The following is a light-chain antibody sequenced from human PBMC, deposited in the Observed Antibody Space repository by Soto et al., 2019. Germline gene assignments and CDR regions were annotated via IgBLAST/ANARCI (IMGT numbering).Light chain of an antibody. CDR1: SSDVGNYNF. J-gene: IGLJ2*01. V-gene: IGLV2-14*01. CDR2: EVS. CDR3: SSYSSSDTVV. Sequence: QSVLTQPASVSGSPGQSITISCTGTSSDVGNYNFVSWYQHHPAKAPKLLIFEVSSRPAEVSNRFSGSKSASTASLTISGLQAEDEAEYYCSSYSSSDTVVFGGGTKLTVL.